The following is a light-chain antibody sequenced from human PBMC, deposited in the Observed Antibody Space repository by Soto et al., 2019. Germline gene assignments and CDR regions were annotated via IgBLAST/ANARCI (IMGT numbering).Light chain of an antibody. CDR3: QQLNSYPAIT. CDR2: AAS. CDR1: QGISSY. Sequence: DIQLTQSPSFLSTFVGDRVTITCRSSQGISSYLAWYQQEPGKAHKLLIYAASTLQSGVPSRFSGSGSGTEFTLTISSLQPEDFATYYGQQLNSYPAITVRQETRLEIK. V-gene: IGKV1-9*01. J-gene: IGKJ5*01.